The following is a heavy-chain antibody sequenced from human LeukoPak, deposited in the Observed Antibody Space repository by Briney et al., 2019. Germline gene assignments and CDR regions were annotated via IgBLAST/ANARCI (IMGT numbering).Heavy chain of an antibody. V-gene: IGHV4-39*07. Sequence: SETLSLTCTVSGGSISSFAYYWGWVRQPPVKGLEWIGSIYDDGSTYYNPSLKSRVTISIDTSKKHFSLKLNSVTAADTAVYYCVGGLCGGDCYNYYYYGMDVWGQGTTVTVSS. CDR2: IYDDGST. J-gene: IGHJ6*02. CDR3: VGGLCGGDCYNYYYYGMDV. D-gene: IGHD2-21*02. CDR1: GGSISSFAYY.